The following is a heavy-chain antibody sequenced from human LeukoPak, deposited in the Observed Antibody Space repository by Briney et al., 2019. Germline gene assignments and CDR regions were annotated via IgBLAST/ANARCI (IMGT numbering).Heavy chain of an antibody. Sequence: GGSLRLSCAASGFTFSSYAMSWVRQAPGKGLEWVSAISGSGGSTYCADAVKGRFTISRDNSKNTLYLQMNSLRAEDTAVYYCAKAVEYSSLGYWGQGTLVTVSS. CDR3: AKAVEYSSLGY. D-gene: IGHD6-6*01. CDR2: ISGSGGST. V-gene: IGHV3-23*01. CDR1: GFTFSSYA. J-gene: IGHJ4*02.